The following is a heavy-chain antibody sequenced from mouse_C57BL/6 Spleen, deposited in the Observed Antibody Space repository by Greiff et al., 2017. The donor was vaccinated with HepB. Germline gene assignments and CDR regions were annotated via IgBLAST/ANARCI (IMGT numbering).Heavy chain of an antibody. J-gene: IGHJ4*01. CDR3: ARLDSSAIYAMDY. CDR1: GFTFSSYG. D-gene: IGHD3-2*02. V-gene: IGHV5-6*01. Sequence: EVKVVESGGDLVKPGGSLKLSCAASGFTFSSYGMSWVRQTPDKRLEWVATISSGGSYTYYPDSVKGRFTISRDNAKNTLYLQMSSLKSEDTAMYYCARLDSSAIYAMDYWGQGTSVTVSS. CDR2: ISSGGSYT.